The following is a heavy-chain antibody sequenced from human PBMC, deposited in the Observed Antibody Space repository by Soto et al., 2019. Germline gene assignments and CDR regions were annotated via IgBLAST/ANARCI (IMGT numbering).Heavy chain of an antibody. CDR1: GFTFSNYG. CDR3: AKWSYASWGYIEY. D-gene: IGHD5-12*01. Sequence: QVQLVESGGGVVQPRTSLRLSCAASGFTFSNYGMHWVRQPPGKGLEWVAVMTYDGSTEYYADSVKGRFTISRDNSKNTLYLQMNSLRAEDTAVYYCAKWSYASWGYIEYWGQGTLVTVSS. J-gene: IGHJ4*02. V-gene: IGHV3-30*18. CDR2: MTYDGSTE.